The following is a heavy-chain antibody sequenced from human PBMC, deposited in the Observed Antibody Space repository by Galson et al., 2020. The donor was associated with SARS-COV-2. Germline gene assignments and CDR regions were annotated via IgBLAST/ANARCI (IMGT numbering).Heavy chain of an antibody. CDR3: ARRDYDFWSGYYKQGYYYYMDV. J-gene: IGHJ6*03. D-gene: IGHD3-3*01. CDR2: IYSGGST. V-gene: IGHV3-53*01. Sequence: GESLKISCAASGFTVSSNYMSWVRQAPGKGLEWASDIYSGGSTYYADSVKGRFTISRDNSKNTLYLQMNSLRAEDTAVYYCARRDYDFWSGYYKQGYYYYMDVWGKGTTVTVSS. CDR1: GFTVSSNY.